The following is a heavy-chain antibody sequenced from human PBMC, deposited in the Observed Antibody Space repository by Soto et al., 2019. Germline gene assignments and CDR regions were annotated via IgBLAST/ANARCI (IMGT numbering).Heavy chain of an antibody. CDR2: FDPEDGET. D-gene: IGHD5-12*01. V-gene: IGHV1-24*01. CDR3: ATVGYSGYDFFFAFDI. J-gene: IGHJ3*02. Sequence: ASVKVSCKVSGYTLTELSMHWVRQAPGKGLEWMGGFDPEDGETIYAQKFQGRVTMTEDTSTDTAYMEMISLRSEDTAVYYCATVGYSGYDFFFAFDIWGHGTMVTVSS. CDR1: GYTLTELS.